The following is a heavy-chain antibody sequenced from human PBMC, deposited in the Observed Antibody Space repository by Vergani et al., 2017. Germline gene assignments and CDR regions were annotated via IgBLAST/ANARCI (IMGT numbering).Heavy chain of an antibody. D-gene: IGHD2-15*01. V-gene: IGHV3-30*18. CDR1: GFTFSSYG. CDR2: ILYDGSNK. J-gene: IGHJ6*02. Sequence: QVQLVESGGGVVQPGRSLRLSCAASGFTFSSYGMHWVRQAPGKGLEWVAVILYDGSNKYYADSVKGRFTISRDNSKNTLYLQMNSLRAEDTAVYYCEKDGYCSGGSCSRPYYYYYGMDVWGQGTTVTVSS. CDR3: EKDGYCSGGSCSRPYYYYYGMDV.